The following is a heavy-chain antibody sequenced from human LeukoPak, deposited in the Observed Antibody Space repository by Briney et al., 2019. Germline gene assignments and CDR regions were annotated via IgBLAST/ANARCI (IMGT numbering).Heavy chain of an antibody. CDR1: GGTFSSYA. Sequence: SVKVSCKASGGTFSSYAISWVRQAPGQGLEWMGGIIPIFGTANYAQKFQGRVTITADESTSTAYMELNSLRAEDTAVYYCARAGLYSGSGLDYWGLGTLVTVSS. V-gene: IGHV1-69*01. CDR3: ARAGLYSGSGLDY. CDR2: IIPIFGTA. D-gene: IGHD5-12*01. J-gene: IGHJ4*02.